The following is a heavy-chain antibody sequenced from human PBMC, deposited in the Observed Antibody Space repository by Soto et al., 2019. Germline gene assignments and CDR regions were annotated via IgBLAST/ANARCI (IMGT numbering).Heavy chain of an antibody. V-gene: IGHV3-9*01. D-gene: IGHD3-22*01. Sequence: GGSLRLSCAASGFTFDDYAMHWVRQAPGKGLEWVSGISWNSGSIGYADSVKGRFTISRDNAKNSLYLQMNSLRAEDTALYYCAKLDSSGYEGAFDIWGQGTMVTVSS. CDR1: GFTFDDYA. CDR3: AKLDSSGYEGAFDI. CDR2: ISWNSGSI. J-gene: IGHJ3*02.